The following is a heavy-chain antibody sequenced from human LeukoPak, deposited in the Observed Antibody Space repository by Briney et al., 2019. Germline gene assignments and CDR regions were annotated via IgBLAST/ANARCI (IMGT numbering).Heavy chain of an antibody. V-gene: IGHV3-74*01. J-gene: IGHJ3*02. CDR3: ARRDVFDI. Sequence: GGSLRLPCAASGFTFSNYWMHWVRQAPGKGLVWVSRINYDGTTTGYADSVKGRFTISRDNAKNTLYLQMNSLRAEDTAVYYCARRDVFDIWGQGTMVAVSS. CDR2: INYDGTTT. CDR1: GFTFSNYW.